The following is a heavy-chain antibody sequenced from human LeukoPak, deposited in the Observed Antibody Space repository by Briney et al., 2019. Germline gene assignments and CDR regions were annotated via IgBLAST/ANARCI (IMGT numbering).Heavy chain of an antibody. V-gene: IGHV3-7*01. Sequence: GGSLRLSCAASGFTFSSYWVSWVRQAPGKGLEWVANIKQDGSEKYYVDSVKGRFTISRDNAKNSLYLQMNSLRAEDTAVYYCARDGTPKQWLVRYYYYYMDVWGKGTTVTVSS. CDR2: IKQDGSEK. J-gene: IGHJ6*03. CDR3: ARDGTPKQWLVRYYYYYMDV. CDR1: GFTFSSYW. D-gene: IGHD6-19*01.